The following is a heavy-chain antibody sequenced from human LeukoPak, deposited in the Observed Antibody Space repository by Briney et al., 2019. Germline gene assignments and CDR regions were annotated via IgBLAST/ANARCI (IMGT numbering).Heavy chain of an antibody. CDR2: ISSSSSYI. V-gene: IGHV3-21*01. Sequence: GGSLRLSCAASRFTFKNYAMTWVRQAPGKGLEWVSSISSSSSYIYYADSVKGRFTISRDNAKNSLYLQMNSLRAEDTAVYYCARDDETDIVVVPAATSVAFDIWGQGTMVTVSS. CDR3: ARDDETDIVVVPAATSVAFDI. CDR1: RFTFKNYA. D-gene: IGHD2-2*01. J-gene: IGHJ3*02.